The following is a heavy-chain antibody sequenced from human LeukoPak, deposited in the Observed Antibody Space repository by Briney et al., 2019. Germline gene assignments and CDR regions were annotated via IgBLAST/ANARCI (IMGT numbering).Heavy chain of an antibody. D-gene: IGHD3-22*01. CDR2: ISSSSSYI. J-gene: IGHJ4*02. CDR3: AKGGTRYYDSSGYYFNY. Sequence: GGSLRLSCAASGFTFSSYSMNWVRQAPGKGLEWVSSISSSSSYIYYADSVKGRFTISRDNSKNTLYLQMNSLRAEDTAVYYCAKGGTRYYDSSGYYFNYWGQGTLVTVSS. V-gene: IGHV3-21*04. CDR1: GFTFSSYS.